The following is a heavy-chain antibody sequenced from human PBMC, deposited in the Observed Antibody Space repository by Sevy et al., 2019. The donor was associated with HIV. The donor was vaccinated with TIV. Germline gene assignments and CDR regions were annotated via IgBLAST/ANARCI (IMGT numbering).Heavy chain of an antibody. CDR3: ARDHPWVTETTDTGGMDV. V-gene: IGHV1-69*13. CDR2: IIPIFGTA. D-gene: IGHD5-18*01. J-gene: IGHJ6*02. CDR1: GGTFSSYA. Sequence: ASVKVSCKASGGTFSSYAISWVRQAPGQGLEWMGGIIPIFGTANYAQKFQGRVTITADESTSTAYMELSSLGSEDTAVYYCARDHPWVTETTDTGGMDVWGQGTTVTVSS.